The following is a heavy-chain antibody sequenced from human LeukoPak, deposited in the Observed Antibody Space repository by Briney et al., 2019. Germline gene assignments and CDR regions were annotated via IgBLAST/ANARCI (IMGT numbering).Heavy chain of an antibody. Sequence: ASVKVSCKASGYTFTDQYIHWVRQAPGQGLEWMGIINPSGGSTSYAQKFQGRVTMTRDISTITVYMDLSRLKSEDTAGYYCERGDTPAGIAAAGYWGQGTLVTVSS. V-gene: IGHV1-46*01. CDR1: GYTFTDQY. CDR3: ERGDTPAGIAAAGY. CDR2: INPSGGST. D-gene: IGHD6-13*01. J-gene: IGHJ4*02.